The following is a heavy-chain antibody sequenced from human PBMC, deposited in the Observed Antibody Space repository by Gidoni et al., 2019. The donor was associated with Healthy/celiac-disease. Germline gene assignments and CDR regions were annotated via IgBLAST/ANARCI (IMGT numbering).Heavy chain of an antibody. J-gene: IGHJ4*02. Sequence: EGRLLGSGGGWVRPGGSWSLPGGASGSTFSSYSMNWFRQAPGKGLEWFSYISSSSSTIYYADSVKGRFTISRDNAKNSLYLQMNSLRDEDTAVYYCARDLRGPLVWDYWGQGTLVTVSS. CDR3: ARDLRGPLVWDY. D-gene: IGHD2-8*01. CDR2: ISSSSSTI. V-gene: IGHV3-48*02. CDR1: GSTFSSYS.